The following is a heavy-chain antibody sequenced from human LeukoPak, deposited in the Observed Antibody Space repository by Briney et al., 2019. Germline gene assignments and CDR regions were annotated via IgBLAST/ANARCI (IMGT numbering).Heavy chain of an antibody. V-gene: IGHV1-18*01. CDR3: ARPFSRKWYFDY. J-gene: IGHJ4*02. CDR1: GYTFTSYG. CDR2: ISAYNGNT. D-gene: IGHD1-26*01. Sequence: ASVKVSCRASGYTFTSYGISWVRQAPGQGLEWMGWISAYNGNTNYAQKLQGRVTMTTDTSTSTAYMELRSLRSDDTAVYYCARPFSRKWYFDYWGQGTLVTVSS.